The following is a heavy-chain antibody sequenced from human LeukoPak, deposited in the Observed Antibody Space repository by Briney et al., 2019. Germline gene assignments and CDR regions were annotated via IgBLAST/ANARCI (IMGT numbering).Heavy chain of an antibody. CDR1: GGSISSGGYY. J-gene: IGHJ3*02. Sequence: SETLSLTCTVSGGSISSGGYYWSWIRQPPGKGLEWIGYIYRSGSTYYNPSLKSRVTISVDRSKNQFSLKLSSVTAADTAVYYCARDTTGAFDIWGQGTMVTVSS. D-gene: IGHD1-14*01. V-gene: IGHV4-30-2*01. CDR3: ARDTTGAFDI. CDR2: IYRSGST.